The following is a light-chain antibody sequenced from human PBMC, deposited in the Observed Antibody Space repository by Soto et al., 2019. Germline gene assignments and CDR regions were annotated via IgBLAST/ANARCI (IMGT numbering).Light chain of an antibody. J-gene: IGKJ2*01. CDR1: QSVRSN. CDR3: QQYYNWPQNT. CDR2: GAS. V-gene: IGKV3-15*01. Sequence: EIVMTQSPATLSVSPGERATLSCRASQSVRSNLAWYQQKPGQAPRLLIYGASTRATGIPARFSGSGSGTEFTLSISSLQSKDFAVYYCQQYYNWPQNTFGQGTKLEIK.